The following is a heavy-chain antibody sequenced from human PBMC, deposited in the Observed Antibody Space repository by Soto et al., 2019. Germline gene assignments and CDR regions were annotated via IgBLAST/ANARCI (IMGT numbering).Heavy chain of an antibody. Sequence: SVKVSCKASGGTFSSYTISWVRQAPGQGLEWMGRIIPIRGIANYAQKFQGRVTMTANNSTSTAYMELSSLRSEDTAVYYCARGRQAEKLESSYYYYYMDVWGKGTTVTVSS. V-gene: IGHV1-69*02. CDR1: GGTFSSYT. D-gene: IGHD1-1*01. J-gene: IGHJ6*03. CDR3: ARGRQAEKLESSYYYYYMDV. CDR2: IIPIRGIA.